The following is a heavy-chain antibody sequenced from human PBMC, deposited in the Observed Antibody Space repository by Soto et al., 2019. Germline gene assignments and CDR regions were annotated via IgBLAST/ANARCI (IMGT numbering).Heavy chain of an antibody. V-gene: IGHV3-30*18. Sequence: QVQLVESGGGVVQPGRSLRLSCAASGFTFSSYGMHWVRQAPGKGLEWVAVISYDGSNKYYADSVKGRFTISRDNSKNTLYLQMNSLRAEDKAVYYCAKEIVLMVYAPYYYGMDVWGQGTTVTVSS. J-gene: IGHJ6*02. CDR1: GFTFSSYG. D-gene: IGHD2-8*01. CDR2: ISYDGSNK. CDR3: AKEIVLMVYAPYYYGMDV.